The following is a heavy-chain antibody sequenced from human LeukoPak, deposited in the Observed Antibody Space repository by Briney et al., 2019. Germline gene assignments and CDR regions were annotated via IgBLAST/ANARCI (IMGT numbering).Heavy chain of an antibody. Sequence: GRSLRLSCAASAFTFSSYGMHWVRQAPGKGLEWVAVIWYDGSNKYYADSVKGRFTISRDNSKNTLYLQMNSLRAEDTAVYYCAGPDCSGGSCYSAYYYYYGMDVWGQGTTVTVSS. J-gene: IGHJ6*02. CDR1: AFTFSSYG. D-gene: IGHD2-15*01. CDR3: AGPDCSGGSCYSAYYYYYGMDV. V-gene: IGHV3-33*01. CDR2: IWYDGSNK.